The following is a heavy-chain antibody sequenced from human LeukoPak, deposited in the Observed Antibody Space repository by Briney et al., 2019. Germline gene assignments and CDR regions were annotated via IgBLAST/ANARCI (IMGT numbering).Heavy chain of an antibody. D-gene: IGHD4-17*01. J-gene: IGHJ6*02. Sequence: SETLSLTCTVPGGSISNYYWSWLRQPPGKGLEWIGYIYFSGTTNINPSLKSRVTISVDMSKNQFSLKLSSVTAADTAVYYCAREDPQTTVPEGLDVWGQGTTVTVSS. CDR1: GGSISNYY. CDR3: AREDPQTTVPEGLDV. V-gene: IGHV4-59*01. CDR2: IYFSGTT.